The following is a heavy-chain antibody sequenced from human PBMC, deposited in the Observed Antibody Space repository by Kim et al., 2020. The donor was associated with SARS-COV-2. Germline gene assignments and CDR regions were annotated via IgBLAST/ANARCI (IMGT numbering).Heavy chain of an antibody. Sequence: ASVKVSCKASGYTFTSYYMHWVRQAPGQGLEWMGIINPSGGSTSYAQKSQGRVTMTRDTSTSTVYMELSSLRSEDTAVYYCARVRTAYSSSWLGEYYFDYWGQGTLVTVSS. CDR2: INPSGGST. CDR1: GYTFTSYY. J-gene: IGHJ4*02. CDR3: ARVRTAYSSSWLGEYYFDY. V-gene: IGHV1-46*01. D-gene: IGHD6-13*01.